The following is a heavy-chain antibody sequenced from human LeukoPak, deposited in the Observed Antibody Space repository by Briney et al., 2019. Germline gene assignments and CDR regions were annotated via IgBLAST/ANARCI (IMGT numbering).Heavy chain of an antibody. V-gene: IGHV4-31*03. CDR2: IYYSGST. CDR1: GGSISSGGYY. J-gene: IGHJ4*02. Sequence: SETLSLTCTVSGGSISSGGYYWSWIRQHPGKGLEWIGYIYYSGSTYYNPSLKSRVTISVDTPKNQFSLKLSSVTAADTAVYYCARVEVKYCSSTSCYSGDYWGQGTLVTVSS. CDR3: ARVEVKYCSSTSCYSGDY. D-gene: IGHD2-2*01.